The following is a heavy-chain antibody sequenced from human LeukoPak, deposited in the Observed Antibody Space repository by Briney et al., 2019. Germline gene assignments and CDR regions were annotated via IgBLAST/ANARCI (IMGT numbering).Heavy chain of an antibody. V-gene: IGHV4-59*08. CDR3: AGAKGIHGNN. CDR2: IYYSGCT. J-gene: IGHJ4*02. D-gene: IGHD1-1*01. CDR1: GGSIRSSF. Sequence: PSETLSLTCTVSGGSIRSSFGSWIRQPPGKVLEWIGCIYYSGCTDYNPALKSRVTISVDTSKNQLSLKLSSVTAADTAVYYCAGAKGIHGNNWGQGTLVTVSS.